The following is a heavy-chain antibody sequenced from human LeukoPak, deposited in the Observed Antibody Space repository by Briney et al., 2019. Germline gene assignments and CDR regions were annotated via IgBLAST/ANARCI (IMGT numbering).Heavy chain of an antibody. CDR3: ARVSDNTYYYDSSGSYLGY. CDR1: GYTFTSYA. CDR2: INTNTGNP. Sequence: ASVKVSCKASGYTFTSYAMNWVRQAPGRGLEWMGWINTNTGNPTYAQGFTGRFVFSLDTSVSTAYLQISSLKAEDTAVYYCARVSDNTYYYDSSGSYLGYWGQGTLVTVSS. J-gene: IGHJ4*02. D-gene: IGHD3-22*01. V-gene: IGHV7-4-1*02.